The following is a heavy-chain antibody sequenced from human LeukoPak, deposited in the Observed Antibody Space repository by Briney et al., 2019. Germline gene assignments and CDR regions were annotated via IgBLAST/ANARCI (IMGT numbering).Heavy chain of an antibody. V-gene: IGHV4-59*01. CDR2: IHYSEST. D-gene: IGHD3-22*01. CDR1: GGSISSYY. CDR3: ARDGNGMIARGFDP. J-gene: IGHJ5*02. Sequence: SETLSLTCTVSGGSISSYYWSWIRQPPGKGLEWIGDIHYSESTNYNPSLKSRVTISVDTSKNQFSLKLSSVTAADTAVYYCARDGNGMIARGFDPWGQGTLVTVSS.